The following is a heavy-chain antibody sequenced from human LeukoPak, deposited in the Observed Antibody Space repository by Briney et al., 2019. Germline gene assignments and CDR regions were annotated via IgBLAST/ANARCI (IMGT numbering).Heavy chain of an antibody. Sequence: PGGSLRLSCAASGFTFSSFEMNWVRQAPGKGLEWVSYISSGGSTRYYADSVKGRSTISRDSAKNSLYLQMNSLRAEDTAVYYCAREGGWTFDYWGQGTLVTVSS. CDR2: ISSGGSTR. J-gene: IGHJ4*02. CDR3: AREGGWTFDY. V-gene: IGHV3-48*03. D-gene: IGHD2-15*01. CDR1: GFTFSSFE.